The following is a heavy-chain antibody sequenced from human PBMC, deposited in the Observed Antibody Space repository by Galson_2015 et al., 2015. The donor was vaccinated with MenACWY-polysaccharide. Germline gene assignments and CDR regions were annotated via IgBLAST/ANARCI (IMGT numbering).Heavy chain of an antibody. CDR1: GASINSYY. J-gene: IGHJ4*02. V-gene: IGHV4-59*01. CDR2: IFHTGRT. D-gene: IGHD3-16*01. Sequence: ETLSLTCSVSGASINSYYWSWIRQSPGKGLEWIAFIFHTGRTNHNPSLTGRVTISIDTSKNQFSLRLTSVTAADTAVYYCAASKGFVWGSLPLPDFWGQGALVTVSP. CDR3: AASKGFVWGSLPLPDF.